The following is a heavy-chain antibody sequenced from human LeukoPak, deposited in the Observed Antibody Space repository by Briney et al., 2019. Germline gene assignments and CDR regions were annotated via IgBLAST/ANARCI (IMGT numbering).Heavy chain of an antibody. J-gene: IGHJ3*02. D-gene: IGHD6-19*01. V-gene: IGHV3-23*01. Sequence: PGGSLRLSCAASGFTFSTFAMIWVRQPPGKGLEWVSSIFPSGGEIHYADSVRGRFTISRDNSKSTLSLQMNSLRAEDTAIYYCAKIQGWFNDAFHIGGQGTNVIVSS. CDR2: IFPSGGEI. CDR3: AKIQGWFNDAFHI. CDR1: GFTFSTFA.